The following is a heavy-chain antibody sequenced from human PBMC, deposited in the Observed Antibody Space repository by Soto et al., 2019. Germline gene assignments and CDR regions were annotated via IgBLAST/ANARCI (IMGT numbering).Heavy chain of an antibody. CDR1: GGSISSNDYY. D-gene: IGHD3-22*01. CDR2: IYYSGST. Sequence: PSETRSLTCTVSGGSISSNDYYWGWIRQPPGKGLEWIGYIYYSGSTYYNPSLKSRVTISVDTSKNQFSLKLSSVTAADTAVYYCARIRFGYDGSGYDYWGQGTLVTVSS. J-gene: IGHJ4*02. V-gene: IGHV4-30-4*08. CDR3: ARIRFGYDGSGYDY.